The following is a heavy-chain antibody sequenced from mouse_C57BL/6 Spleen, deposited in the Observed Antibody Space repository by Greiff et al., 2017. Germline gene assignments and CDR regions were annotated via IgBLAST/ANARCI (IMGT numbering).Heavy chain of an antibody. CDR2: IRLKSDNYAT. Sequence: EVKVEESGGGLVQPGGSMKLSCVASGFTFSNYWMNWVRQSPEKGLEWVAQIRLKSDNYATHYAESVKGRFTISRDDSKSSVYLQMNNLRAEDTGIYYCTGDDWDDWYFDVWGTGTTVTVSS. J-gene: IGHJ1*03. CDR3: TGDDWDDWYFDV. D-gene: IGHD4-1*01. V-gene: IGHV6-3*01. CDR1: GFTFSNYW.